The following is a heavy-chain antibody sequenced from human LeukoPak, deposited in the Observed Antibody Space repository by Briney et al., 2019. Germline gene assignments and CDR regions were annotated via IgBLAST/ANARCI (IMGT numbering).Heavy chain of an antibody. Sequence: GGSLRLSCAASGFTFSTFSMNWVRQAPGKGLEWVSSISSSSSYIYYADSVRGRFTISRDNAENSLYLQMNSLRAEDTAVYYCARDLYYYGSGSYKVGVYYGMDVWGQGTTVTVSS. D-gene: IGHD3-10*01. CDR1: GFTFSTFS. CDR2: ISSSSSYI. V-gene: IGHV3-21*01. J-gene: IGHJ6*02. CDR3: ARDLYYYGSGSYKVGVYYGMDV.